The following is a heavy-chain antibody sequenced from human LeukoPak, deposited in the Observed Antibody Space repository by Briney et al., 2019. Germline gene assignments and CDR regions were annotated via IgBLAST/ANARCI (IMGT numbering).Heavy chain of an antibody. CDR2: IYYSGST. D-gene: IGHD2-15*01. J-gene: IGHJ4*02. Sequence: SETLSLTCTVSGGSISSGGYYWSWIRQHPGKGLEWIGYIYYSGSTYYNPSLKSRVAISVDTSKNQFSLKLSSVTAADTAVYYCAGQIGGSSNIDSWGQGTLVTVSS. V-gene: IGHV4-31*03. CDR1: GGSISSGGYY. CDR3: AGQIGGSSNIDS.